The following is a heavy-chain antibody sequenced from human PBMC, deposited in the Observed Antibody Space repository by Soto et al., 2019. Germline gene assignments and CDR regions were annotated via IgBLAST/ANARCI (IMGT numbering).Heavy chain of an antibody. D-gene: IGHD2-2*01. CDR3: GTMPIVVEPAPMDV. CDR1: GGSISSGDYY. CDR2: IYYSGST. Sequence: SETLSLPCTVSGGSISSGDYYWSWIRQPPGKGLEWIGYIYYSGSTTYNASLKSRTSISADPSNNQFSLKLHSLTAAGTAVYFCGTMPIVVEPAPMDVWGPGTSVTVSS. V-gene: IGHV4-30-4*01. J-gene: IGHJ6*02.